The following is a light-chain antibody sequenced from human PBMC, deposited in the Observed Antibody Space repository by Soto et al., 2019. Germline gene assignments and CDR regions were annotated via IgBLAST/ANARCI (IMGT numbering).Light chain of an antibody. CDR3: HSYDRGLSGAV. CDR2: GNT. CDR1: DSNIGANYD. Sequence: QSVLTQPPSVSGALGQRVTISCTGSDSNIGANYDVHWYQQVPGTAPKLLIYGNTHRPSGVPDRFSGSKSGTSASLAITGLQAEDEADYYCHSYDRGLSGAVFGGGTKLTVL. V-gene: IGLV1-40*01. J-gene: IGLJ3*02.